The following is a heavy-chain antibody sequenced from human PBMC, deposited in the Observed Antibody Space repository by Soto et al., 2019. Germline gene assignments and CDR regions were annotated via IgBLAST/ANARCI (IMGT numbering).Heavy chain of an antibody. Sequence: QVQLVQSGAEVMKPGSSVKVSCKASGGTFGSYAISWVRQAPGQGLEWMGGIIPIPSTANYAQKFQGRVTIAADESTSTAYMELSSLRSEDTAVYYCARSQGSSTSLEIYYYYYYGMDVWGQGTTVTVSS. D-gene: IGHD2-2*01. J-gene: IGHJ6*02. CDR1: GGTFGSYA. CDR2: IIPIPSTA. CDR3: ARSQGSSTSLEIYYYYYYGMDV. V-gene: IGHV1-69*01.